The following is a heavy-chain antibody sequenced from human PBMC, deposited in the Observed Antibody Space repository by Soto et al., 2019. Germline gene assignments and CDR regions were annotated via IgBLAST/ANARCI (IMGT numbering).Heavy chain of an antibody. CDR3: TTGWELLNYYYYYGMDV. CDR2: IKSKTDGGTT. Sequence: EVQLVESGGGLVKPGGSLRLSCAASGFTFSNAWMNWVRQAPGKGLEWVGRIKSKTDGGTTDYAAPVKGRFTISRDDSKTTPYLQMNSLKTEDTAVYYCTTGWELLNYYYYYGMDVWGQGTTVTVSS. D-gene: IGHD1-26*01. V-gene: IGHV3-15*07. CDR1: GFTFSNAW. J-gene: IGHJ6*02.